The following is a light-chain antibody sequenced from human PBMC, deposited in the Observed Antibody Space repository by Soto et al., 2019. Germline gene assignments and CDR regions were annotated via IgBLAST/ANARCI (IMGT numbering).Light chain of an antibody. CDR1: NSDVGNYNL. CDR2: DGS. V-gene: IGLV2-23*01. J-gene: IGLJ1*01. CDR3: FSSANSRTWGYV. Sequence: QSVLTQPASVSGSPGQSITISCTGANSDVGNYNLVSWYQQHPDRAPKLIIYDGSKRPSGVSDRFSGSKSGNTVSLTISGRQGYDEADYYCFSSANSRTWGYVFGTGTKLTVL.